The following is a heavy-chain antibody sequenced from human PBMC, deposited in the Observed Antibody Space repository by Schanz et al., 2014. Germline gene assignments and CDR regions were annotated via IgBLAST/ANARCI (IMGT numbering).Heavy chain of an antibody. Sequence: VQLVESGGGLVQPGGSLRLSCAASGFTFSNYWMTWVRQSPGKGLEWVSAISGSGGSTYYADSVKGRFTISRDNSKNTLYLQMNSLRAEDTAVYFCAKIERNEDWGQGTLVTVSS. CDR2: ISGSGGST. V-gene: IGHV3-23*04. CDR1: GFTFSNYW. CDR3: AKIERNED. D-gene: IGHD1-1*01. J-gene: IGHJ4*02.